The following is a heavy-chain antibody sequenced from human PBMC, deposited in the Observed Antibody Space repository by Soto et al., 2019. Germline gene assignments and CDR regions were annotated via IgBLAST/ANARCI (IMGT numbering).Heavy chain of an antibody. Sequence: GASVKVSCKASGGTFSSYAISWVRQAPGQGLEWMGGIIPIFGTANYAQKFQGRVTITADESTSTAYMELSSLRSEDTAVYYCASSIAARPSYYGMDVWGQGTTVTVSS. CDR2: IIPIFGTA. V-gene: IGHV1-69*13. CDR3: ASSIAARPSYYGMDV. J-gene: IGHJ6*02. D-gene: IGHD6-6*01. CDR1: GGTFSSYA.